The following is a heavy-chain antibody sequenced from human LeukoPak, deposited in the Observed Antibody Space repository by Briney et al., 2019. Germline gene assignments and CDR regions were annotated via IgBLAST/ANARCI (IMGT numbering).Heavy chain of an antibody. V-gene: IGHV1-69*01. CDR1: GGTFSSYA. CDR2: IIPIFGTA. CDR3: ATPSGIYQLLRGYYYYMDV. Sequence: SVKVSCKASGGTFSSYAISWVRQAPGQGLEWMGGIIPIFGTANYAQKFQGRVTITADESTSTAYMELSSLRSEDTAVYYCATPSGIYQLLRGYYYYMDVWGKGTTVTVSS. J-gene: IGHJ6*03. D-gene: IGHD2-2*01.